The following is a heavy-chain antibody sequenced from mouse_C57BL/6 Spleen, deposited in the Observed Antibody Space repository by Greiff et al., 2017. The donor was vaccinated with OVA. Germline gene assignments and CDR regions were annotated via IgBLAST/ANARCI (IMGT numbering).Heavy chain of an antibody. D-gene: IGHD1-1*01. CDR2: INPNNGGT. V-gene: IGHV1-22*01. Sequence: EVKLQESGPELVKPGASVKMSCKASGYTFTDYNMHWVKQSHGKSLEWIGYINPNNGGTSYNQKFKGKATLTVNKSSSTAYMELRSLTSEDSAVYYCARADYGSKDYAMDYWGQGTSVTVSS. CDR3: ARADYGSKDYAMDY. CDR1: GYTFTDYN. J-gene: IGHJ4*01.